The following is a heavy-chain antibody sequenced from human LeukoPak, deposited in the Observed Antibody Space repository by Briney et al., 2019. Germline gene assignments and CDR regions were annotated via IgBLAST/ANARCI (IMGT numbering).Heavy chain of an antibody. D-gene: IGHD6-6*01. CDR1: GGSFSGYY. CDR2: INHSGST. V-gene: IGHV4-34*01. J-gene: IGHJ5*02. CDR3: ARHGLSIATPGRWFDP. Sequence: PSETLSLTCAVYGGSFSGYYWSWIRQPPGKGLEWIGEINHSGSTNYNPSLKSRVTISVDTSRNQFSLKLSSVTAADTAVYYCARHGLSIATPGRWFDPWGQGTLVTVSS.